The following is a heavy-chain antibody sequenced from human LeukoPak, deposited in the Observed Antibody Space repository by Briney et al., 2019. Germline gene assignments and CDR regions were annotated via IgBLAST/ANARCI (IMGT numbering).Heavy chain of an antibody. CDR2: INSDGSSI. Sequence: PGGSLRLSCTASGFTFSSYWMHWVRQAPGKGLVWVSHINSDGSSINYADSVKGRFTISRDNAKNTLYLQMNSLRAEDTALYYCGSGSYHNDYWGQGTLVTVSS. V-gene: IGHV3-74*01. J-gene: IGHJ4*02. CDR1: GFTFSSYW. D-gene: IGHD3-10*01. CDR3: GSGSYHNDY.